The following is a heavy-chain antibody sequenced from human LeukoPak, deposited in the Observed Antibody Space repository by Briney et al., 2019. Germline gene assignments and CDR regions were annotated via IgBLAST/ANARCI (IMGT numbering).Heavy chain of an antibody. V-gene: IGHV3-53*01. J-gene: IGHJ2*01. D-gene: IGHD7-27*01. CDR3: VRGLSGVSSWYFDL. CDR2: LHSGGHT. Sequence: GGSLRLSCAASGFTISTNYLSWVRQAPGKGLVWVSALHSGGHTFYADSVRGRFIISRDISKNTLHLQMNDLGAEDTALYYCVRGLSGVSSWYFDLWGRGTLVSVSS. CDR1: GFTISTNY.